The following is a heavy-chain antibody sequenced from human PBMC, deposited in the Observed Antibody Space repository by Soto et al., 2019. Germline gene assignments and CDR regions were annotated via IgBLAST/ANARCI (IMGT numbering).Heavy chain of an antibody. CDR1: GYTFTSYC. J-gene: IGHJ3*02. CDR3: AIDNYDSSFGTPDGI. D-gene: IGHD3-22*01. CDR2: ISAYNGNT. V-gene: IGHV1-18*01. Sequence: ASVKVSCKASGYTFTSYCISWVRQAPGQGLEWMGWISAYNGNTNYAQKLQGRVTMTTDTSTSTAYMELRSLRSDDTAVYYCAIDNYDSSFGTPDGIWGQGTMVTV.